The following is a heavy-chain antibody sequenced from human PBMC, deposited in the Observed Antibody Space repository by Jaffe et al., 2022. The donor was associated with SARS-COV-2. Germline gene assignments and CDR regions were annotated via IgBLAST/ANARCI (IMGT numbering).Heavy chain of an antibody. D-gene: IGHD1-20*01. CDR1: GGSISSYY. CDR2: IYYSGST. J-gene: IGHJ6*03. V-gene: IGHV4-59*01. Sequence: QVQLQESGPGLVKPSETLSLTCTVSGGSISSYYWSWIRQPPGKGLEWIGYIYYSGSTNYNPSLKSRVTISVDTSKNQFSLKLSSVTAADTAVYYCARVQWGNWNVIDYYYYYMDVWGKGTTVTVSS. CDR3: ARVQWGNWNVIDYYYYYMDV.